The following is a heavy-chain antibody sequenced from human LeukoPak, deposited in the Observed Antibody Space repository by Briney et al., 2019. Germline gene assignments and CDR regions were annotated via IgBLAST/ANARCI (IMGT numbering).Heavy chain of an antibody. D-gene: IGHD3-9*01. J-gene: IGHJ3*02. CDR2: ISKSGNT. V-gene: IGHV4-59*01. CDR1: GGSITSYY. CDR3: ARARYVNSFYAFDI. Sequence: PSETLPLTCTVSGGSITSYYWSWIRQPPGKGLEWIGYISKSGNTNYSPSLKSRVTIFGDTSKNQFFLRLTSVTAADTAVYYCARARYVNSFYAFDIWGQGTMVTVSS.